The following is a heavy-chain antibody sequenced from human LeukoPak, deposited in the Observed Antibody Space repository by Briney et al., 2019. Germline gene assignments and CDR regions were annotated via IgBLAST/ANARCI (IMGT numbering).Heavy chain of an antibody. D-gene: IGHD6-13*01. V-gene: IGHV4-39*07. Sequence: SETLSLTCTVSGGSISSSSYYWGWIRQPPGKGLEWIGSIYYSGSTYYNPSLKSRVTISVDTSKNQFSLKLSSVTAADTAVYYCAREHSSSWYRNNWFDPWGQGTLVTVSS. J-gene: IGHJ5*02. CDR2: IYYSGST. CDR1: GGSISSSSYY. CDR3: AREHSSSWYRNNWFDP.